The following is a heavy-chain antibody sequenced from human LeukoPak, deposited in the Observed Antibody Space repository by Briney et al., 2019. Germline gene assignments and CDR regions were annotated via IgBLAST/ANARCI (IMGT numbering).Heavy chain of an antibody. V-gene: IGHV4-34*01. CDR3: ARHVACSGGSCYWFDP. CDR1: GGSFSGYY. Sequence: KPSETLSLTCAVYGGSFSGYYWSWIRQPPGKGLEWIGSIYYSGSTYYNPSLKSRVTISVDTSKNQFSLKLSSVTAADTAVYYCARHVACSGGSCYWFDPWGQGTLVTVSS. CDR2: IYYSGST. D-gene: IGHD2-15*01. J-gene: IGHJ5*02.